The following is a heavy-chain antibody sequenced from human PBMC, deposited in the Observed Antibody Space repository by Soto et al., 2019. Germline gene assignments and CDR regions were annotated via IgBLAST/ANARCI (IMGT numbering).Heavy chain of an antibody. Sequence: QVQLVQSGAVVKKPGSSVEVSCKASGDTFNGYGISWVRQAPGQGLEWMGGTVPVFDTSKYAPRFQGRVTITAAKSTSTAYMELSSVRSEDTAIYFCARGVSNSGAYYTGPSAYDLWGQGTLVIVSS. CDR1: GDTFNGYG. CDR3: ARGVSNSGAYYTGPSAYDL. J-gene: IGHJ3*01. D-gene: IGHD3-10*01. V-gene: IGHV1-69*06. CDR2: TVPVFDTS.